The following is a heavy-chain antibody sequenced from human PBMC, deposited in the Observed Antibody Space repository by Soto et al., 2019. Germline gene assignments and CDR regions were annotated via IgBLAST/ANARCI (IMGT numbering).Heavy chain of an antibody. CDR3: ARYGYGGSGSYYPAGWFDP. D-gene: IGHD3-10*01. CDR2: IWYDGSNK. Sequence: QVQLVESGGGVVQPGRSLRLSCAASGFTFSSYGMHWVRQAPGKGLEWVAVIWYDGSNKYYADSVKGRFTISRDNSKNTLYLQMNSLRAEDTAVYYCARYGYGGSGSYYPAGWFDPWGQGTLVTVSS. CDR1: GFTFSSYG. J-gene: IGHJ5*02. V-gene: IGHV3-33*01.